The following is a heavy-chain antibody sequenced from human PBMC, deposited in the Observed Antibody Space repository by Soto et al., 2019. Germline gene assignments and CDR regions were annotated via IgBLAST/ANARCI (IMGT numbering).Heavy chain of an antibody. D-gene: IGHD2-2*01. V-gene: IGHV4-30-4*01. CDR3: ARLVPGASQHFVF. CDR2: IYYSGSS. Sequence: QVLLQESGPGLVQPSQTLSLTCTVSSDSFSSGDYFWSWIRQTPEKRLEWIAYIYYSGSSHYNPSLKIRFTIANDTSRKQFSLTLRSGTAADTAVYYGARLVPGASQHFVFWGQGTLVTVSS. J-gene: IGHJ4*02. CDR1: SDSFSSGDYF.